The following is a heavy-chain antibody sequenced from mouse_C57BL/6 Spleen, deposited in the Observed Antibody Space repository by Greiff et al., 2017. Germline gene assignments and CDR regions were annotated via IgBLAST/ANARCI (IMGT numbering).Heavy chain of an antibody. CDR3: ASPQLGRWYFDV. D-gene: IGHD4-1*02. V-gene: IGHV2-2*01. Sequence: VMLVESGPGLVQPSQSLSITCTVSGFSLTSYGVHWVRQSPGKGLEWLGVIWSGGSTDYNAAFISRLSISKDNSKSQVFFKMNSLQADDTAIYYCASPQLGRWYFDVWGTGTTVTVSS. CDR1: GFSLTSYG. CDR2: IWSGGST. J-gene: IGHJ1*03.